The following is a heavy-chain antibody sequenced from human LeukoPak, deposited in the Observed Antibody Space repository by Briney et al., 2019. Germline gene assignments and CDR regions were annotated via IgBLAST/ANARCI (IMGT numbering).Heavy chain of an antibody. V-gene: IGHV3-48*01. J-gene: IGHJ4*02. Sequence: GGSLRLSCAVSGFTFSTHSMNWVRQAPGKGLEWVSYIISSSNTIYYADPVKGRFTISRDNAKNSLYLQMNSLRAEDTAVYYCARELPSSSWFPPYYSDYWGQGTLVTVSS. CDR2: IISSSNTI. CDR3: ARELPSSSWFPPYYSDY. D-gene: IGHD6-13*01. CDR1: GFTFSTHS.